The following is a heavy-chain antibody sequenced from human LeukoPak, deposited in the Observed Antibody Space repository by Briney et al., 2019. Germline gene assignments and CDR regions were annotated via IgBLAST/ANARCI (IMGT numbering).Heavy chain of an antibody. CDR3: ARDGAAAGLYFDY. V-gene: IGHV3-7*01. Sequence: GGSLRLSCAASGFTFVSYWMNWVRQAPGKGLEWVASIKYDGSEKYYVDSVKGRFAISRDNTKNSLYLQMNSLRAEDTAVYYCARDGAAAGLYFDYWGQGTLVTVSS. CDR1: GFTFVSYW. D-gene: IGHD6-13*01. J-gene: IGHJ4*02. CDR2: IKYDGSEK.